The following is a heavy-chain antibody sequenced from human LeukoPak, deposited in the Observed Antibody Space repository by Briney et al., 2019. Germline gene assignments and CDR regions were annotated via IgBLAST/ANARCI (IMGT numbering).Heavy chain of an antibody. J-gene: IGHJ4*02. CDR2: ISSSSTI. V-gene: IGHV3-48*04. D-gene: IGHD4-23*01. CDR1: GFTFSSYS. CDR3: ARGSDSTVVTPSFDY. Sequence: GSLRLSCAASGFTFSSYSMNWVRQAPGKGLEWVSYISSSSTIYYADSVKGRFTISRDNAKNSLYLQMNSLRAEDTALYYCARGSDSTVVTPSFDYWGQGTLVTVSS.